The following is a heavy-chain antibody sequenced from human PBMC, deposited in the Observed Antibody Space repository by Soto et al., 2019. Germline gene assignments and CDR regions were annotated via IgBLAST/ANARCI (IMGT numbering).Heavy chain of an antibody. CDR1: GFTFNSYT. CDR3: AKARCSVTFCYAPDY. CDR2: ISGSGGSP. Sequence: PGGSLRLSCAASGFTFNSYTMAWVRQAPGKGLEWVSSISGSGGSPSYADSVQGRFTISRDNSRNTLSLQMNSLRAEDTATYYCAKARCSVTFCYAPDYWGQGTLVTLSS. J-gene: IGHJ4*02. V-gene: IGHV3-23*01. D-gene: IGHD2-15*01.